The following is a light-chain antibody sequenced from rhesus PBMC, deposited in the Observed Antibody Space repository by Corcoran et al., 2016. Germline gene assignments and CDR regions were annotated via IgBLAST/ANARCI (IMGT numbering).Light chain of an antibody. CDR3: HQLDNSPLT. Sequence: DIQMTQSPSSLSASGGDRVTITCRASQGISNWLAWSQQKPGNTPKLLIYGASNLETGVPSRFSGRGSGTDFTLTISSLQPEDIATYYFHQLDNSPLTFGGGTKVELK. J-gene: IGKJ4*01. CDR2: GAS. CDR1: QGISNW. V-gene: IGKV1-69*01.